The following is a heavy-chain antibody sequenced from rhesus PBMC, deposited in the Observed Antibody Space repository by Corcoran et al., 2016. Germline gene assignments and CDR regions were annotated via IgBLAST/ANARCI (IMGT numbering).Heavy chain of an antibody. CDR3: ARGNTPGTY. D-gene: IGHD2-21*01. J-gene: IGHJ4*01. V-gene: IGHV1-200*01. CDR1: GYTFTSYS. CDR2: ITPSKGNT. Sequence: QVQLVQSGAEVKKHGASVQLSCQASGYTFTSYSINWVRQPPGQGLEWIGGITPSKGNTGYAQKFQARVTMTRDTSPITAYMELSSLRSEDTAVYYCARGNTPGTYWGQGVLVTVSS.